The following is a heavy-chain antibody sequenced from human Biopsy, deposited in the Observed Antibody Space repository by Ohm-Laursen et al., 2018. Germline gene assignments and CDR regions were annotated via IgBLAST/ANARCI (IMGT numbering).Heavy chain of an antibody. Sequence: GSLRLSCTASGFTFTDYDMSWVRHVPGQGLQWLALVSATGTPVYYADSVRGRFFISRDNAENSVFLEMSNLRADDTALYYCARNVRLQMTEHSGVISYSRYFAMDAWGQGTTVTVSS. CDR2: VSATGTPV. CDR3: ARNVRLQMTEHSGVISYSRYFAMDA. V-gene: IGHV3-11*01. J-gene: IGHJ6*02. D-gene: IGHD2-15*01. CDR1: GFTFTDYD.